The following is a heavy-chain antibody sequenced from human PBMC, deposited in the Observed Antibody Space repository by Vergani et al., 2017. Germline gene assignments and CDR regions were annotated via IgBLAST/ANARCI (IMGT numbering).Heavy chain of an antibody. Sequence: QVQLVESGGGVVQPGRSLRLSCAASGFTFSSYAMHWVRQAPGKGLEWVAVISYDGSNKYYADSVKGRVTISRDNSKNTLYLQMNSLRAEDTAVYYCARDYGNRDGYNSGYWGQGTLVTVSS. CDR2: ISYDGSNK. D-gene: IGHD5-24*01. V-gene: IGHV3-30*01. CDR3: ARDYGNRDGYNSGY. J-gene: IGHJ4*02. CDR1: GFTFSSYA.